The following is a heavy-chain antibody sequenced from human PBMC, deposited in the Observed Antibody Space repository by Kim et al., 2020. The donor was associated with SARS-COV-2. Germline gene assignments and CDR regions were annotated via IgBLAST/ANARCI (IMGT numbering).Heavy chain of an antibody. CDR1: GFTFSNAW. J-gene: IGHJ4*02. D-gene: IGHD1-26*01. CDR2: IKSKTDGGTT. CDR3: TTAHELTASYYVRYYFDY. V-gene: IGHV3-15*01. Sequence: GGSLRLSCAASGFTFSNAWMSWVRQAPGKGLEWVGRIKSKTDGGTTDYAAPVKGRFTISRDDSKNTLYLQMNSLKTEDTAVYYCTTAHELTASYYVRYYFDYWGQGTLVTVSS.